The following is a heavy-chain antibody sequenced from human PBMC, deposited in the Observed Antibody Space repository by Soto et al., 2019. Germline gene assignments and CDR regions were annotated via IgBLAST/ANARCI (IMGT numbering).Heavy chain of an antibody. CDR3: ARGDYFDRRFDF. D-gene: IGHD3-9*01. CDR1: RFTFSNDW. V-gene: IGHV3-7*03. CDR2: IKQDESEK. J-gene: IGHJ4*02. Sequence: AGSLRLSCAASRFTFSNDWMSWVRQAPGKGLEWVATIKQDESEKYYVDSVKGRFTVSRDNAKNSLYLQMNSLRAEDTAVYYCARGDYFDRRFDFWGQGTLVTVSS.